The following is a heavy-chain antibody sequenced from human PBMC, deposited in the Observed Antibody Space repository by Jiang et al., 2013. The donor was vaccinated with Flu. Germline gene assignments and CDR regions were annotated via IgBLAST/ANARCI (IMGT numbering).Heavy chain of an antibody. CDR1: GFSFTYYA. Sequence: QLVESGGGVVRPGGSLRLSCAASGFSFTYYAMYWVRQAPGKGLEWMASVRFDGTNKYYADSVRGRFTVSRDNSKNMLFLQMNNLRPDDTAIYYCATLRGSSYDTYLLDSWGQGTLVTVSS. D-gene: IGHD1-1*01. CDR2: VRFDGTNK. J-gene: IGHJ4*02. CDR3: ATLRGSSYDTYLLDS. V-gene: IGHV3-30*02.